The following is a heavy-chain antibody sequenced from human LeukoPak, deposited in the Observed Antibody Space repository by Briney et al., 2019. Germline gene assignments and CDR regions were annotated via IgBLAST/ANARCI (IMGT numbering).Heavy chain of an antibody. CDR3: ASPYCSSTSCYTDYYYGMDV. D-gene: IGHD2-2*02. CDR1: GGSFSGYY. J-gene: IGHJ6*02. Sequence: KTSETLSLTCAVYGGSFSGYYWSWIRQPPGKGPEWIGEINHSGSTNYNPSLKSRVTISVDTSKNQFSLKLSSVTAADTAVYYCASPYCSSTSCYTDYYYGMDVWGQGTTVTVSS. CDR2: INHSGST. V-gene: IGHV4-34*01.